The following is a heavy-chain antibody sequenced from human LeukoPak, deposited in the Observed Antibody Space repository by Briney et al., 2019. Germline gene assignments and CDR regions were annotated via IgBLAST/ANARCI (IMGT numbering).Heavy chain of an antibody. CDR3: ARHRYYYRSGSYYSAPYYMDV. V-gene: IGHV4-61*02. Sequence: SETLSLTCTVSGGSISSGSYYWSWIRQPAGKGLEWIGRIYTSGSTNYNPSLKSRVTISVDTSKNQFSLKLSSVTAADTAVYYCARHRYYYRSGSYYSAPYYMDVWGKGTTVTISS. D-gene: IGHD3-10*01. CDR2: IYTSGST. J-gene: IGHJ6*03. CDR1: GGSISSGSYY.